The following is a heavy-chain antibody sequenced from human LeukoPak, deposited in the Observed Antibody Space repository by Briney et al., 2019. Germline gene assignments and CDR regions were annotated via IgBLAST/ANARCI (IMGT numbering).Heavy chain of an antibody. J-gene: IGHJ4*02. CDR2: ISAYNGNT. CDR1: GYTLTSYG. D-gene: IGHD2-2*01. V-gene: IGHV1-18*01. Sequence: GASVKVSCKASGYTLTSYGISWVRQAPGQGLEWMGWISAYNGNTNYAQKLQGRVTMTTDTSTSTAYMELRSLRSDDTAVYYCARSKGSPYCSSTSCYPFDYWGQGTLVTVPS. CDR3: ARSKGSPYCSSTSCYPFDY.